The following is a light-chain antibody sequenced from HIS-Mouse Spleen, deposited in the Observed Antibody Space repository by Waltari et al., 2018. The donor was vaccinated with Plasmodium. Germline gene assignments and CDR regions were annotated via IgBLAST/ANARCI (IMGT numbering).Light chain of an antibody. J-gene: IGLJ3*02. CDR2: GES. Sequence: SYELTQPPSVSVSPGQTARITCSGDALPTKYAYWYQQKSGQAPVLVIYGESKRPSGMPERFSGSSSGTMATVTISGAQVEDEADYYCYSTDSSGNHRVFGGGTKLTVL. V-gene: IGLV3-10*01. CDR3: YSTDSSGNHRV. CDR1: ALPTKY.